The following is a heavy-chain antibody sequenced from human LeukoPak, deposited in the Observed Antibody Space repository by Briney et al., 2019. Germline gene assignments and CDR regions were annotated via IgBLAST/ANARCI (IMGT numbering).Heavy chain of an antibody. J-gene: IGHJ6*02. CDR2: ISYDGSNK. CDR3: ARVYYYYGMAV. Sequence: GGSLRLSCAASGFTFSSYAMHWVRQAPGKGLEWVAVISYDGSNKYYADSVKGRFTISRDNSKNTLYLQMNSLRAEDTAVYYCARVYYYYGMAVWGQGTTVTVSS. V-gene: IGHV3-30-3*01. CDR1: GFTFSSYA.